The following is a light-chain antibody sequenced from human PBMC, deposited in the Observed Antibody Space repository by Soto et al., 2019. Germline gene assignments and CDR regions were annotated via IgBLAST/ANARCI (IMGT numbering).Light chain of an antibody. V-gene: IGKV1-6*01. J-gene: IGKJ4*01. CDR3: LQDHNLLT. Sequence: AIEMTQSPSSLSASVGDRVTITCRARQGIGSDLAWYQQRPGKAPKILIYAVSSLQNGVPSRFIGSASATDFTLTISSLQPEDFATYYCLQDHNLLTFGGGTKVEI. CDR2: AVS. CDR1: QGIGSD.